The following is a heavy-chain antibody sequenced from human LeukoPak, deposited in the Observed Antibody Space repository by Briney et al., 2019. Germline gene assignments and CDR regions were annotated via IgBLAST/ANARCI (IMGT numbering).Heavy chain of an antibody. CDR1: GGSISSNNW. D-gene: IGHD2-15*01. CDR2: IYHSGST. J-gene: IGHJ4*02. Sequence: SETLSLTCAVSGGSISSNNWWSWVRQPPGKGLEWIGEIYHSGSTNYNPSLKSRVTISVDKSKKQFSLKLSSVTAADTAVYYCATNSIGYCSGGSCYQVSDYWGQGTLVTVSS. CDR3: ATNSIGYCSGGSCYQVSDY. V-gene: IGHV4-4*02.